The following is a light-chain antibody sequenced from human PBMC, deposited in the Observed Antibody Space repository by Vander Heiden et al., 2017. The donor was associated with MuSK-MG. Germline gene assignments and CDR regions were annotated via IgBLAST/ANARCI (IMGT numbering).Light chain of an antibody. CDR2: DVS. CDR3: ASYAGNSREV. Sequence: QSALTQPASVSGSPGQSITIPCSGTSSDVGGYGYVSWYQQYPGKAPKLMIFDVSTRPSGVSSRFSGSKSGNTASLTISGLQAEDEAAYYCASYAGNSREVFGGGTKLTVL. CDR1: SSDVGGYGY. J-gene: IGLJ2*01. V-gene: IGLV2-14*03.